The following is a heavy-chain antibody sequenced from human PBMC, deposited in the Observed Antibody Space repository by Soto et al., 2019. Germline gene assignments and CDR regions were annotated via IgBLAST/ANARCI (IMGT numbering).Heavy chain of an antibody. CDR1: GFTFSSFA. D-gene: IGHD3-3*01. Sequence: PGGSLRLSCIASGFTFSSFAMNWVRQAPGKGLEWVSSISASDDSTHYADSVKGRFTISRDNSENTLYLQVNSLTAEDTAIYYCAKPAHALLEWAAASYFYYLGQEVMVTVSS. CDR2: ISASDDST. J-gene: IGHJ4*02. V-gene: IGHV3-23*01. CDR3: AKPAHALLEWAAASYFYY.